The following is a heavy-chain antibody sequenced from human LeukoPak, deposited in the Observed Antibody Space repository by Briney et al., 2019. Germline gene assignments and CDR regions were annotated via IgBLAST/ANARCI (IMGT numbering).Heavy chain of an antibody. CDR2: IYTSGST. CDR1: GGSISSYY. CDR3: AREAGSGSYLYFDY. J-gene: IGHJ4*02. V-gene: IGHV4-4*07. Sequence: PSETLSLTCTVSGGSISSYYWSWIRQPAGKGLEWIGRIYTSGSTNYNPSLKSRVTMSVDTSKNQFSLKLSSVTAADTAVYYCAREAGSGSYLYFDYWGQGTLVTVSS. D-gene: IGHD1-26*01.